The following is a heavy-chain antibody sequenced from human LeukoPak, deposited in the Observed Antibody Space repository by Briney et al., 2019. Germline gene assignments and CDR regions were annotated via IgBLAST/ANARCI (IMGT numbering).Heavy chain of an antibody. V-gene: IGHV3-74*01. Sequence: GGSLRLSCAASGFTFNYFWMHWGRQVPGKGLVWVSGINNDGTATYYEDSVKGRFTISRDNAKNTVYLQMNGLRAEDTTVYYCATVSEYWGQGNLVTVSS. CDR3: ATVSEY. CDR2: INNDGTAT. J-gene: IGHJ4*02. CDR1: GFTFNYFW.